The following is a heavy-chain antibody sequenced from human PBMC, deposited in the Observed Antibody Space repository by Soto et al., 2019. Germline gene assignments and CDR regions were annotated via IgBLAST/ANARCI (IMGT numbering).Heavy chain of an antibody. CDR1: GFTFSSYG. J-gene: IGHJ4*02. V-gene: IGHV3-33*01. CDR3: ARDGLGASRYYDSSGYPLGDY. D-gene: IGHD3-22*01. Sequence: QVQLVESGGGVVQPGRSLRLSCAASGFTFSSYGMHWVRQAPGKGLEWVAVIWYDGSNKYYTDSVKGGFTISRDKSKNTLYLQMNSLRAEDTAVYYCARDGLGASRYYDSSGYPLGDYWGQGTLVTVSS. CDR2: IWYDGSNK.